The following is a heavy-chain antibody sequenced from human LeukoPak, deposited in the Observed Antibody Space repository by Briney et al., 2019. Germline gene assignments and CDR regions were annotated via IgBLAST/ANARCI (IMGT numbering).Heavy chain of an antibody. Sequence: PGGSLRLSCAASGFTFSSYGMHWVRQAPGKGLEGVAFIRYDGSNKYYADSVKGRFTISRDNSKNTLYLQMNSLRAEDTAVYYCAKDRLWFGESAYDYWGQGTLVTVSS. V-gene: IGHV3-30*02. J-gene: IGHJ4*02. CDR2: IRYDGSNK. CDR1: GFTFSSYG. CDR3: AKDRLWFGESAYDY. D-gene: IGHD3-10*01.